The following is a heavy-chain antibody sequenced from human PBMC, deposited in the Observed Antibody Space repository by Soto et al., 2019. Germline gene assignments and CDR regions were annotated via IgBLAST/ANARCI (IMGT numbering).Heavy chain of an antibody. Sequence: QVQLVQSGAEVKKPGSSVKVSCKASGGTFSSYAISWVRQAPGQGLEWMGGIIPICGTANYAQKCQGRVTITADESTSTAYMELSSLRSEDTAVYYCARDSIVGATRYYYYYGMDVWGQGTTVTVSS. J-gene: IGHJ6*02. CDR3: ARDSIVGATRYYYYYGMDV. D-gene: IGHD1-26*01. CDR1: GGTFSSYA. CDR2: IIPICGTA. V-gene: IGHV1-69*01.